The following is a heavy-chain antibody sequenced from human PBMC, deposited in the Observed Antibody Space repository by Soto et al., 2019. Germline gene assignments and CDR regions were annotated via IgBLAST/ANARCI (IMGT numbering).Heavy chain of an antibody. V-gene: IGHV3-23*01. D-gene: IGHD3-9*01. CDR1: GFTFSSYA. CDR3: AKDWEYYDILTGYGDAFDI. CDR2: ISGSGGST. Sequence: EVQLLESGGGLVQPGGSLRLSCAASGFTFSSYAMSWVRQAPGKGLEWVSAISGSGGSTYYADSVKGRFTISRDNSKNTLYLQMNSLRAEDTAVYYCAKDWEYYDILTGYGDAFDIWGQGTMVTVSS. J-gene: IGHJ3*02.